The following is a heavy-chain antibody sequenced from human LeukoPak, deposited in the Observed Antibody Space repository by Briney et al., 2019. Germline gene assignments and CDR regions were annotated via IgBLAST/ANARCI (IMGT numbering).Heavy chain of an antibody. J-gene: IGHJ4*02. D-gene: IGHD4-17*01. CDR2: FDPEDGET. CDR1: GYTLTELS. V-gene: IGHV1-24*01. Sequence: ASVKVSCKVSGYTLTELSMHWVRQAPGKGLEWMGGFDPEDGETIYAQKFQGRVTMTEDTSTDTAYMELSSLRSEDTAVYYCATDLIYGDYVGYWGQGTLATVSS. CDR3: ATDLIYGDYVGY.